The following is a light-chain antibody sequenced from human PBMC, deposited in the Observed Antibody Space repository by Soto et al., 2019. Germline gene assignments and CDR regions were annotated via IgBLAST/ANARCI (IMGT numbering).Light chain of an antibody. V-gene: IGKV1-27*01. CDR1: QGISTS. J-gene: IGKJ3*01. Sequence: DIQMTQSPSSLSASVGDRVSITCRTSQGISTSLAWYQHKPGKVPNLLISAASTLQSGVPSRFSGSGSGTDCTLTISSLQPEDVATYYCQKYNNVPFAFGPGNKVDIK. CDR2: AAS. CDR3: QKYNNVPFA.